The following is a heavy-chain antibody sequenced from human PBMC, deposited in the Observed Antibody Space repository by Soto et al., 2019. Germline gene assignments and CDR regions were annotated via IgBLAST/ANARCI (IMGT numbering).Heavy chain of an antibody. CDR1: GFTLRSYA. CDR2: ISGSSSYI. CDR3: ARDRRYYYDSSGYLFDY. Sequence: GGSLRLSCAASGFTLRSYAMTWVRQAQGKGLEWVSSISGSSSYIYYADSVKGRFTISRDNAKNSLYLQMNSLRAEDTAVYYCARDRRYYYDSSGYLFDYWGQGTLVTVSS. V-gene: IGHV3-21*01. D-gene: IGHD3-22*01. J-gene: IGHJ4*02.